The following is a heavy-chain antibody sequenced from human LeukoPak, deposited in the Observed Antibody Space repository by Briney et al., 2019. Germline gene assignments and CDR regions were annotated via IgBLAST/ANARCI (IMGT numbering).Heavy chain of an antibody. Sequence: GGSLRLSCAASGFTFSSYWIHWVRQAPGKGLVWVSRINSDGSTTSYADSVKGRFTISRDNAKNTLYLQMNSLRAEDTAVYYCARDDYGGRGEFDYWGQGTLVTVSS. CDR3: ARDDYGGRGEFDY. D-gene: IGHD4-23*01. CDR2: INSDGSTT. V-gene: IGHV3-74*01. CDR1: GFTFSSYW. J-gene: IGHJ4*02.